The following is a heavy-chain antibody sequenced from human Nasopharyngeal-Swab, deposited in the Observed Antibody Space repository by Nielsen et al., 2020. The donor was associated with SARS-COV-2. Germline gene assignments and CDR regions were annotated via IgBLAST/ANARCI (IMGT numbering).Heavy chain of an antibody. V-gene: IGHV3-48*03. J-gene: IGHJ4*02. CDR2: ISSSGSTI. CDR3: ARDSPRRGKNDY. Sequence: GGSLRLSCAASGFTFSSYEMNWVRQAPGKGLEWVSYISSSGSTIYYADSVKGRFTISRDNAKNSLYLQMNSPRAEDTAVYYCARDSPRRGKNDYWGQGTLVTVSS. D-gene: IGHD5-24*01. CDR1: GFTFSSYE.